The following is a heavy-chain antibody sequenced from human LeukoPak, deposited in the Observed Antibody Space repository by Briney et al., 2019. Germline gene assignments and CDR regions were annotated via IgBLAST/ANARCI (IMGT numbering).Heavy chain of an antibody. J-gene: IGHJ4*02. D-gene: IGHD3-10*01. CDR3: ARSYYYGSGSYPGLFDY. CDR2: IYYSGT. CDR1: GGSVSSGSYY. V-gene: IGHV4-61*01. Sequence: SETLSLTCTVYGGSVSSGSYYWSWIRQPPGKGLEWIGYIYYSGTNYNPSLKSRVTISLDTSKNQFSLKLSSVTAADTAVYYCARSYYYGSGSYPGLFDYWGQGTLVTVSS.